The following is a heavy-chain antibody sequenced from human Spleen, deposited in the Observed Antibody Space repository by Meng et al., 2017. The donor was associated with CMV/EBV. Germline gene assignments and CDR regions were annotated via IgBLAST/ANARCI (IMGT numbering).Heavy chain of an antibody. CDR1: GFSFSVNA. Sequence: GESLKISCAASGFSFSVNAMHWVRQAPGKGLEWVAVISYDGRTKYYGESVKGRFTISRDNSKDTLYLQMNSLRAEDMAVYYCAKDFWSGYYISNYYGMDVWGQGTTVTVSS. CDR3: AKDFWSGYYISNYYGMDV. CDR2: ISYDGRTK. V-gene: IGHV3-30*18. D-gene: IGHD3-3*01. J-gene: IGHJ6*02.